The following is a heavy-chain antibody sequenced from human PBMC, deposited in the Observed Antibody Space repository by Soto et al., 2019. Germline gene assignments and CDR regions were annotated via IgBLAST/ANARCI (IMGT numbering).Heavy chain of an antibody. V-gene: IGHV4-34*01. D-gene: IGHD3-10*01. CDR3: ARGGKGMNYYYYYMDV. CDR1: GGSISSYY. J-gene: IGHJ6*03. Sequence: PSETLSLTCTVSGGSISSYYWSWIRQPPGKGLEWIGEINHSGSTNYNPSLKSRVTISVDTSKNQFSLKLSSVTAADTAVYYCARGGKGMNYYYYYMDVWGKGTTVT. CDR2: INHSGST.